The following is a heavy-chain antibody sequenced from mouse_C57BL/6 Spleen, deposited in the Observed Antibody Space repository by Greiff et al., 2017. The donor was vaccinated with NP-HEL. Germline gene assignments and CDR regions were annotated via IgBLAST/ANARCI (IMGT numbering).Heavy chain of an antibody. V-gene: IGHV1-61*01. CDR2: IYPSDSET. Sequence: QVQLQQPGAELVRPGSSVKLSCKASGYTFTSYWMDWVKQRPGQGLEWIGNIYPSDSETHYNQKFKDKATLTVDKSSSTAYMQLSSLTSEDSAVYYCARERVRQLRLGEFDYWGQGTTLTVSS. CDR1: GYTFTSYW. J-gene: IGHJ2*01. CDR3: ARERVRQLRLGEFDY. D-gene: IGHD3-2*02.